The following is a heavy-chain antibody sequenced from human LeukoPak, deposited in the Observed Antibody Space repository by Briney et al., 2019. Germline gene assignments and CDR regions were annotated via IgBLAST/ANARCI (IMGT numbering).Heavy chain of an antibody. CDR2: ISSSSSYI. Sequence: GGSLRLSCAASGFTFSSDSMNWVRQAPGKGLEWVSSISSSSSYIYYADSVKGRFTISRDNAKNSLYLRMNSLRAEDTAVYYCARMHYDSSGYGIDYWGQGTLVTVSS. J-gene: IGHJ4*02. V-gene: IGHV3-21*01. CDR3: ARMHYDSSGYGIDY. CDR1: GFTFSSDS. D-gene: IGHD3-22*01.